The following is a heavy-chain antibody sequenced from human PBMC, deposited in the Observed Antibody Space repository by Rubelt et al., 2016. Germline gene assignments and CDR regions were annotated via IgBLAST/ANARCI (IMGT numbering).Heavy chain of an antibody. J-gene: IGHJ4*02. Sequence: EVQLVESGGGLVKPGGSLRLSCAASGFAFDTYNMNWIRQAPGKGLEWVSSISSSSTYLYYADSVKGRFTISRDDAKNSLYLQMNSLRAEDTAVYYCARDVQWVYRGTGYWGQGTLVTVSS. CDR2: ISSSSTYL. D-gene: IGHD1-1*01. V-gene: IGHV3-21*01. CDR3: ARDVQWVYRGTGY. CDR1: GFAFDTYN.